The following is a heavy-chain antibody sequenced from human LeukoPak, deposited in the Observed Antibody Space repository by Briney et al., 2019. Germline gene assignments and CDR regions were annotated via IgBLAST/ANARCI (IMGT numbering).Heavy chain of an antibody. CDR1: GFTFSSYA. D-gene: IGHD1-26*01. V-gene: IGHV3-23*01. J-gene: IGHJ4*02. CDR3: ARARSQGGNYYFFDY. CDR2: ISGSGSST. Sequence: GGSLRLSSAASGFTFSSYAMSWVRQAPGKGLEWVSAISGSGSSTYYADSVKGRFTISRDNSKNTLYLQMNSLRAEDTAVYYCARARSQGGNYYFFDYWGPGTLVTVSS.